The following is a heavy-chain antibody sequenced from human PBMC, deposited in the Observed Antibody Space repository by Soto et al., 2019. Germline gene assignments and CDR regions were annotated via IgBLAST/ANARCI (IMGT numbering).Heavy chain of an antibody. CDR1: GYSFTSYW. CDR3: ASSRAGGSDYYGMDV. D-gene: IGHD1-26*01. J-gene: IGHJ6*02. Sequence: PGESLTISCTCSGYSFTSYWISWVRQMPGKGLEWMGRIDPSDSYTNYSPSFQGHVTISADKSISTAYLQWSSLKASDTAMYYCASSRAGGSDYYGMDVWGQGTTVTVSS. V-gene: IGHV5-10-1*01. CDR2: IDPSDSYT.